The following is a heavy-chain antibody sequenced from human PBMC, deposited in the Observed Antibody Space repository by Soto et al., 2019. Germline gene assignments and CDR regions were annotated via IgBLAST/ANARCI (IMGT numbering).Heavy chain of an antibody. V-gene: IGHV1-18*01. CDR3: ARTYYYDSSGYSSFEF. D-gene: IGHD3-22*01. Sequence: QVQLGQSGAEVKKPGASVKVSCKTSGYTFTSYGISWVRQAPGQGLEWRGWISSYTGNTNYAQNLQGRVTMTTDTPTTTSYKQLRSLRSDATAVHYCARTYYYDSSGYSSFEFWGQGTLVTVSS. J-gene: IGHJ4*02. CDR1: GYTFTSYG. CDR2: ISSYTGNT.